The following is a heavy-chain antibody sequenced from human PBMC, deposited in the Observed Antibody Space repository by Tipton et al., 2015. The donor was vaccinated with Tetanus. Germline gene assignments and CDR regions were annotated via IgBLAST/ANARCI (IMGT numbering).Heavy chain of an antibody. CDR1: GYTFATQG. CDR3: ARRSGVIAIPFDF. Sequence: QVQLVQSGPEVKKPGASVKVSGKASGYTFATQGISWVRQAPGQGLEWMGWTTTYTGKRDYAQKFQDRLTLTTEMSTNTAYMELRSLRSDDTAVYYCARRSGVIAIPFDFWGQGTLVTVSS. V-gene: IGHV1-18*01. J-gene: IGHJ4*02. D-gene: IGHD3-10*01. CDR2: TTTYTGKR.